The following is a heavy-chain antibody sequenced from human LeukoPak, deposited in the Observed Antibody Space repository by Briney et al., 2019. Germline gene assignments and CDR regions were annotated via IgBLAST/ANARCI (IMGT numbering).Heavy chain of an antibody. CDR2: IIPGLHIT. J-gene: IGHJ4*02. D-gene: IGHD5-24*01. CDR1: GGTFDTYD. CDR3: SLSKRTSDGSAVDY. V-gene: IGHV1-69*04. Sequence: GASVKVSCKASGGTFDTYDINWVRQAPGLGLEWMGRIIPGLHITNYAQRFHGRVTISADKSTSTTYLELNNLGSEDTAVYFCSLSKRTSDGSAVDYWGPGTLAAVSS.